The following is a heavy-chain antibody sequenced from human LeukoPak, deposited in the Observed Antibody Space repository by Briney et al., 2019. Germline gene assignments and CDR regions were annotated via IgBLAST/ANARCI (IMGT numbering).Heavy chain of an antibody. CDR3: ARGSSSSFNFDL. V-gene: IGHV4-59*01. D-gene: IGHD6-13*01. Sequence: SETLSLTCTVSGGSISRYYWSWIRQPPGKGLEWIGSMDDSGSTNYNPSLKSRVTISVDTSKSQSSLKVSSVTAADTAVYYCARGSSSSFNFDLWGRGTLVTVSS. CDR2: MDDSGST. CDR1: GGSISRYY. J-gene: IGHJ2*01.